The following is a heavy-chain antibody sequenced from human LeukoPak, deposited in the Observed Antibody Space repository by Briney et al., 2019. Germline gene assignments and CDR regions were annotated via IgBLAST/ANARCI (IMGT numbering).Heavy chain of an antibody. CDR2: ISFDGTDA. CDR1: GFTFSSYA. CDR3: ASCGERIDF. J-gene: IGHJ4*02. V-gene: IGHV3-30*04. Sequence: GGSLRLSCAASGFTFSSYATHWVRQAPGKGLEWVAVISFDGTDAFYADSVKGRFTISRDNAKNSLFLQMSSLRDEDTAVYYCASCGERIDFWGQGTLVTVSS. D-gene: IGHD7-27*01.